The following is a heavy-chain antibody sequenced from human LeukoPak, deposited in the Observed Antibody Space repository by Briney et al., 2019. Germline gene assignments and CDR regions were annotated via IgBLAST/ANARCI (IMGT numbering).Heavy chain of an antibody. Sequence: GGSLRLSCAASGFTFSSYAMSWVRQAPGQGLEWMGIINPSGGSTSYAQKFQGRVTMTRDTSTSTVYMELSSLRSEDTAVYYCARDFYYDSSETFDPWGQGTLVTVSS. J-gene: IGHJ5*02. CDR1: GFTFSSYA. CDR3: ARDFYYDSSETFDP. CDR2: INPSGGST. D-gene: IGHD3-22*01. V-gene: IGHV1-46*01.